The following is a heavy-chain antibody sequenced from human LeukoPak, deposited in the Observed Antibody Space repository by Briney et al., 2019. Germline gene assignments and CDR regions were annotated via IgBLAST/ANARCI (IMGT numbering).Heavy chain of an antibody. Sequence: TGGSLRLSCAASGFRISSYWMNWVRHAPGKGLVWVSRINTDGRSTSYADSVKGRFTISRDNSKNTLYLQMNSLRAEDTAVYYCAREVVTAGPTRWYFDLWGRGTLVTVSS. V-gene: IGHV3-74*01. CDR2: INTDGRST. CDR3: AREVVTAGPTRWYFDL. D-gene: IGHD2-21*02. J-gene: IGHJ2*01. CDR1: GFRISSYW.